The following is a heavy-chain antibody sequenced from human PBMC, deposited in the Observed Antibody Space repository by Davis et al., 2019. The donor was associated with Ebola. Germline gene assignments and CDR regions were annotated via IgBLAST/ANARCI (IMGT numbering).Heavy chain of an antibody. V-gene: IGHV4-39*01. J-gene: IGHJ4*02. CDR1: AGSTRSGSYY. CDR3: ARASMSDSSPIDS. Sequence: PETLSLTCTLTAGSTRSGSYYCGWIRQSPGKGLDWTGRIYYLGSTYYNPSLKSRVTISVDTSKNQFSLKLSSVTAADTAVYYCARASMSDSSPIDSWGQGALVTVSS. CDR2: IYYLGST. D-gene: IGHD3-22*01.